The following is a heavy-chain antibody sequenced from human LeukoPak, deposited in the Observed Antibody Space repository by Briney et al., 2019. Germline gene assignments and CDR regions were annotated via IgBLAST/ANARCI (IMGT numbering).Heavy chain of an antibody. CDR2: IKSSGSTI. CDR1: GFAFISYD. J-gene: IGHJ4*02. Sequence: GGSLRLSCAASGFAFISYDMNWGRQAPGKGLEWVSLIKSSGSTIYYADSVKGRFTVSRDNAKNSLYLQMNSLRVEDTAVYYCPDNSSYPDYYLDYWGQGTLVTVSS. D-gene: IGHD6-19*01. CDR3: PDNSSYPDYYLDY. V-gene: IGHV3-48*03.